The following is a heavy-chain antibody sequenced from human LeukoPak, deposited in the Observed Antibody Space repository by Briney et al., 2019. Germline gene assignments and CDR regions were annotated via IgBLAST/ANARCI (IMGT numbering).Heavy chain of an antibody. CDR2: ISAYNGNT. J-gene: IGHJ4*02. D-gene: IGHD1-26*01. CDR1: GFTFSSYG. V-gene: IGHV1-18*01. CDR3: ARDEDPSGSLVDY. Sequence: GRSLRLSCAASGFTFSSYGMHWVRQAPGQGLEWMGWISAYNGNTNYAQKLQGRVTMTTDTSTSTAYMELRSLRSDDTAVYYCARDEDPSGSLVDYWGQGTLVTVSS.